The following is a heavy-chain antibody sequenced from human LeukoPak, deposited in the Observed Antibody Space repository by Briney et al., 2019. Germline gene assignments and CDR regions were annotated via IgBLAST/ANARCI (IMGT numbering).Heavy chain of an antibody. CDR3: ARTRYYYGSGPQEFDY. Sequence: PSETLSLTCTVSGYSISSGYYWGWIRQPPGKGLEWIGSIYHSGSTYYNPSLKSRVTISVDTSKNQFSLKLSSVTAADTAVYYCARTRYYYGSGPQEFDYWGQGTLVTVSS. D-gene: IGHD3-10*01. CDR1: GYSISSGYY. J-gene: IGHJ4*02. CDR2: IYHSGST. V-gene: IGHV4-38-2*02.